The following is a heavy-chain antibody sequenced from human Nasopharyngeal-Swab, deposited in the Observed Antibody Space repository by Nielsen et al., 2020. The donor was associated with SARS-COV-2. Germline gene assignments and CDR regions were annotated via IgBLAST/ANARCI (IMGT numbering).Heavy chain of an antibody. J-gene: IGHJ4*02. V-gene: IGHV3-7*03. CDR1: GFTFSSYA. Sequence: GESLKISCAASGFTFSSYAMHWVRQAPGKGLEWVANIKQDGSEKYYVDSVKGRFTISRDNAKNSLYLQMNSLRAEDTAVYYCARASGRLWDFSYWGQGTLVTVSS. CDR2: IKQDGSEK. CDR3: ARASGRLWDFSY. D-gene: IGHD3-3*01.